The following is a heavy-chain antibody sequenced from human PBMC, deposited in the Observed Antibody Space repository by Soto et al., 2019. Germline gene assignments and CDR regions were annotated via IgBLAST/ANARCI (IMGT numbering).Heavy chain of an antibody. D-gene: IGHD2-2*01. CDR3: AKGVPAATRYFQH. CDR1: GFSFSSYW. V-gene: IGHV3-74*01. CDR2: INSDGSST. J-gene: IGHJ1*01. Sequence: VQLVESGGGLVQPGGSLRLSCAASGFSFSSYWMHWVSHAPGKGLVWVSRINSDGSSTTYADSVKGRFTISRDNAKNTLYLQMNSLTPEDTAVYYCAKGVPAATRYFQHWGQGTLVTVSS.